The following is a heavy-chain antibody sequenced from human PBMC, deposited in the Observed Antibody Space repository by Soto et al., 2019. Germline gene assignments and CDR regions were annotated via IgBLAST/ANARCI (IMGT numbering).Heavy chain of an antibody. J-gene: IGHJ4*02. CDR3: ARDDSEGCSGGSCFNY. Sequence: QVQLQESGPGLVKPSETLSLTCTVSGGSISSYYWSWLRQPPGKGLEWIGYLYYSGSTNYNPSLKNRVTISVDTSKNQCSLKLSSVTAADTAVYYCARDDSEGCSGGSCFNYWGQGTLVTVSS. CDR1: GGSISSYY. CDR2: LYYSGST. D-gene: IGHD2-15*01. V-gene: IGHV4-59*01.